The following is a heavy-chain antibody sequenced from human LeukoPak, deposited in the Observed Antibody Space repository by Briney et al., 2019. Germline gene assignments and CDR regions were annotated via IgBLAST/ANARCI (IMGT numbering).Heavy chain of an antibody. J-gene: IGHJ5*02. V-gene: IGHV3-11*01. CDR2: INIGGTNT. CDR3: ATDGAGFDT. Sequence: GGSLRLSCAASGLTFSDYYMSWIRQAPGKGLEWLSYINIGGTNTHYADSVKGRFTISRDNAKKSLYLEMTNLRAEDTAVYYCATDGAGFDTWGQGVLVTVSS. CDR1: GLTFSDYY.